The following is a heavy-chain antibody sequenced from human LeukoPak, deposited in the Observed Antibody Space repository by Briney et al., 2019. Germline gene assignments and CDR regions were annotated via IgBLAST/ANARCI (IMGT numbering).Heavy chain of an antibody. CDR3: ARHGSGSVAAPKY. V-gene: IGHV1-2*02. J-gene: IGHJ4*02. Sequence: ASLKVSCKASGYTFTDYYMHWVRQAPGQGLEWMGWINVNRGGTNYAQRFQGRVTMTRDTSITTAYMELSRLKSDDTAVYYCARHGSGSVAAPKYWGQGALVTVSS. CDR1: GYTFTDYY. D-gene: IGHD3-10*01. CDR2: INVNRGGT.